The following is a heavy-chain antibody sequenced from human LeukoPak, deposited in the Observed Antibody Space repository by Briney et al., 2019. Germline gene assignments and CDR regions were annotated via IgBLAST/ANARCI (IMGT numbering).Heavy chain of an antibody. V-gene: IGHV3-30*04. CDR3: ARIFEYSSSSDPRFLDY. J-gene: IGHJ4*02. CDR2: ISYDGSNK. D-gene: IGHD6-6*01. Sequence: GRSLRLSCAASGFTFSSYAMHWVRQAPGKGLEWVAVISYDGSNKYYADSVKGRFTISRDNSKNTLYLQMNSLRAEDTAVYYCARIFEYSSSSDPRFLDYWGQGTLVTVSS. CDR1: GFTFSSYA.